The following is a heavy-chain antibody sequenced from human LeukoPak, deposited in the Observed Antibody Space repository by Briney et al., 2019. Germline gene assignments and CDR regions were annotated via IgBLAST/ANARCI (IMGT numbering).Heavy chain of an antibody. CDR1: GYTFSDYY. D-gene: IGHD6-13*01. V-gene: IGHV1-2*02. CDR2: INPNSGGT. CDR3: ARGGVRTAASSLGY. Sequence: GASVKVSCKASGYTFSDYYLHWVRQAPGQGLEWMGWINPNSGGTNFAQKFRGRVTMTRDTSITTAYVELTRLKSDDTAVYYCARGGVRTAASSLGYWGQGTLVTVSS. J-gene: IGHJ4*01.